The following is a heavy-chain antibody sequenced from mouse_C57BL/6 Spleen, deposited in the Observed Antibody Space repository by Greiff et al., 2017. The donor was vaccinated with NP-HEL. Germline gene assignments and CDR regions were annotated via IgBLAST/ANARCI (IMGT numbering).Heavy chain of an antibody. Sequence: QVQLQQSGAELVRPGTSVKVSCKASGYAFTNYLIEWVKQRPGQGLEWIGVINPGSGGTNYNEKFKGKATLTADKSSSTAYMQLSSLTSEDSAVYFCARAGSGYSLDYWGQGTTLTVSS. V-gene: IGHV1-54*01. CDR2: INPGSGGT. D-gene: IGHD3-2*02. CDR3: ARAGSGYSLDY. J-gene: IGHJ2*01. CDR1: GYAFTNYL.